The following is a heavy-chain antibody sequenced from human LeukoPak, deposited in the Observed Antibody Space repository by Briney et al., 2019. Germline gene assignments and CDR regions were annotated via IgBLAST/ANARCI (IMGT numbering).Heavy chain of an antibody. CDR3: VREGYCSSANCHFDY. CDR1: GFDFTIFT. J-gene: IGHJ4*02. D-gene: IGHD2-2*01. Sequence: PGGSLRLSCAASGFDFTIFTMGWVRQAPGKGLEWVSSISSGSSYRYQADSVKGRFTISRDNAINSLFLQLNSLGVDDMAVYYCVREGYCSSANCHFDYWGQGTLVTVSS. CDR2: ISSGSSYR. V-gene: IGHV3-21*06.